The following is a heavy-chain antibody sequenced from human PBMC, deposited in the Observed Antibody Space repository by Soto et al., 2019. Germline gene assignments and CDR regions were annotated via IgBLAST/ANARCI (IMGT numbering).Heavy chain of an antibody. CDR2: TYYRSKWYI. Sequence: PSQTLSLTCAISGDSVSSDSASWNWIRQSPSRGLEWLGRTYYRSKWYIEYAPSVQSRITINPDTSKNQLSLQLNSLTPEDTAVFYCARLRFFLAVAGMANYYYHSGMAVWGQGTTVTVSS. D-gene: IGHD6-19*01. J-gene: IGHJ6*02. V-gene: IGHV6-1*01. CDR1: GDSVSSDSAS. CDR3: ARLRFFLAVAGMANYYYHSGMAV.